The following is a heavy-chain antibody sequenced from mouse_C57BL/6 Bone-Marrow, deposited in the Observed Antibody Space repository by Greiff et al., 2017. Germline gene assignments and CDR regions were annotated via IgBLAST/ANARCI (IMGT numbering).Heavy chain of an antibody. V-gene: IGHV5-4*01. Sequence: EVKLMESGGGLVKPGGSLKLSCAASGFTFSSYAMSWVRQTPEKRLEWVATISDGGSYTYYPDNVKGRFTLSRDNAKNNLYLQMSHLKSEDTAMYYCARDGAYDGSRAYWGQGTLVTVYA. CDR3: ARDGAYDGSRAY. D-gene: IGHD1-1*01. CDR1: GFTFSSYA. CDR2: ISDGGSYT. J-gene: IGHJ3*01.